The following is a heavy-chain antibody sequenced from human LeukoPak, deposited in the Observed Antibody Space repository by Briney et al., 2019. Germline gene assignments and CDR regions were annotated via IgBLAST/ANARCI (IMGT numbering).Heavy chain of an antibody. J-gene: IGHJ5*02. CDR3: SRDRCNCFDP. CDR1: GFTFNTYI. D-gene: IGHD2-8*01. Sequence: GGSLRLSCAASGFTFNTYIMHWVRQAPGEGLVWVAFISYDGSNKNADSVKGRFIISSNNTKSTLLQQMNSTRAEATAVYYCSRDRCNCFDPCGERTLVTDCS. V-gene: IGHV3-30-3*01. CDR2: ISYDGSNK.